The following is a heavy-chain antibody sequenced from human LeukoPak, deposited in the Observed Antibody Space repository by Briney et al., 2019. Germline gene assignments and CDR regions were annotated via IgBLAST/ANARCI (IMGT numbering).Heavy chain of an antibody. J-gene: IGHJ5*02. CDR3: GKEGGA. CDR2: IGGRGGST. Sequence: QAGGSLRLSCAASGFRFGDFTMTWVRQPPGKGPEWVSAIGGRGGSTYYADSVGGRFTISRDNSKDILYLQMNSLKVEDTATYYCGKEGGAWGQGTKVTVSS. CDR1: GFRFGDFT. D-gene: IGHD3-16*01. V-gene: IGHV3-23*01.